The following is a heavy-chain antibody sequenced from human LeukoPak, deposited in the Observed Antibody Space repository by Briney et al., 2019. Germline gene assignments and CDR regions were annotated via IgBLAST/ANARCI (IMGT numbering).Heavy chain of an antibody. CDR3: ALYSSSWFFDY. J-gene: IGHJ4*02. CDR2: IYYSGST. D-gene: IGHD6-13*01. Sequence: SETLSLTCTVSGASISSYYWSWIRQPPGKGLEWIGYIYYSGSTNYNPSLKSRVTISVDTSKNQFSLKLSSVTAADTAVYYCALYSSSWFFDYWGQGTLVTVSS. V-gene: IGHV4-59*01. CDR1: GASISSYY.